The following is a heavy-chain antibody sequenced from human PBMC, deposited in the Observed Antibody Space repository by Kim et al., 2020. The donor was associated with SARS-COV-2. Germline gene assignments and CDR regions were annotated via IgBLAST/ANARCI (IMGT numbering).Heavy chain of an antibody. D-gene: IGHD3-9*01. V-gene: IGHV4-59*08. CDR1: GGSMRNYY. Sequence: SETLSLTCTVSGGSMRNYYWTWIRQPPGKGLELIGYIYHSGSTYYSPSLKSRVTILEDPSNNHFSLTLNSVTAADTAVYYCARLDWSTKIRWYFDLWGRGTLVSVSS. CDR2: IYHSGST. J-gene: IGHJ2*01. CDR3: ARLDWSTKIRWYFDL.